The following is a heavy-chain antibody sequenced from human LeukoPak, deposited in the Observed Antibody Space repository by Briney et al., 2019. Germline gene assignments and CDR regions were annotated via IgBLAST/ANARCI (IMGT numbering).Heavy chain of an antibody. D-gene: IGHD1-26*01. CDR3: ASYSGIYSAFEI. CDR1: GGSISSSSYY. Sequence: SETLSLTCTVSGGSISSSSYYWGWIRQPPGKGLEWIGSIYYSGSTYYNPSLKSRVTISVDTSKNHFSLTLNAVTAADTAVYHCASYSGIYSAFEIWSQGTLVTVSS. V-gene: IGHV4-39*02. J-gene: IGHJ3*02. CDR2: IYYSGST.